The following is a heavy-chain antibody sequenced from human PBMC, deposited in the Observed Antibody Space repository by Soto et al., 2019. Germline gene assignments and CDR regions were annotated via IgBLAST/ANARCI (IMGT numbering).Heavy chain of an antibody. V-gene: IGHV3-30-3*01. CDR1: GFTFSSYA. CDR3: AREHTAAAGDFDY. J-gene: IGHJ4*02. D-gene: IGHD6-13*01. Sequence: GGSLRLSCAASGFTFSSYAMHWVRQAPGKGLEWVAVISYDGSNKYYADSVKGRFTISRDNSKNTLYLQMNSLRAEDTAVYYCAREHTAAAGDFDYWGQGTLVTVSS. CDR2: ISYDGSNK.